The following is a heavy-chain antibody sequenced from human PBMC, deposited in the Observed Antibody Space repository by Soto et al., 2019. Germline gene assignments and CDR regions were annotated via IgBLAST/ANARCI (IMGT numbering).Heavy chain of an antibody. V-gene: IGHV1-8*02. CDR1: GGTFSSYT. D-gene: IGHD2-8*01. CDR3: ETGPIMVYATYAIDI. J-gene: IGHJ3*02. CDR2: MNPNSGNT. Sequence: ASVKVSCKASGGTFSSYTISWVRQAPGQGLEWMGRMNPNSGNTGYAQKFQGRVTMTRNTSISTAYMELSSLRSEDTAVYYCETGPIMVYATYAIDIWGQGTMVTVSS.